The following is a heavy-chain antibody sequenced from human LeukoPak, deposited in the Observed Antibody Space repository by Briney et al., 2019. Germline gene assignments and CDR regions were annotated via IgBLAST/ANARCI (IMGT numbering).Heavy chain of an antibody. CDR3: ARDSIAAAGTFDY. CDR2: ISGSGGST. V-gene: IGHV3-23*01. CDR1: GFTFSSYA. D-gene: IGHD6-13*01. J-gene: IGHJ4*02. Sequence: PGGSLRLSCAASGFTFSSYAMSWVRQAPGKGLEWVSAISGSGGSTYYADSVKGRFTISRDNAKNSLYLQMNSLRAEDTAVYYCARDSIAAAGTFDYWGQGTLVTVSS.